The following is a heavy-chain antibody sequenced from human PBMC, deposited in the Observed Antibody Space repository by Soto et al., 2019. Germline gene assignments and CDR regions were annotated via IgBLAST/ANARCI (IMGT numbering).Heavy chain of an antibody. CDR1: GDSIISSDFY. D-gene: IGHD3-3*02. CDR3: ARHSLALRKNNWFES. Sequence: ETLSLTGTVSGDSIISSDFYWGWFRQPPGKGLEWIGSIFYRGSSYYNASLKSRVTMSVDTSKNQFSLRLRSVTAADTAFYVCARHSLALRKNNWFESCGQRIMVIVSS. V-gene: IGHV4-39*01. CDR2: IFYRGSS. J-gene: IGHJ5*01.